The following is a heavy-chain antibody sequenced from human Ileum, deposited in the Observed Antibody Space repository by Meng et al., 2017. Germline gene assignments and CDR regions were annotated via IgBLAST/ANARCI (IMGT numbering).Heavy chain of an antibody. D-gene: IGHD5-18*01. Sequence: GGSLRLSCAASGFTFSKYWMSWVRQAPGKRLEWVANLHPDGSEDYYVDSVRGRFTTSRDNAKSSLYLQMNSLRAEDTAVYHCARDDGIRTVDYWGQGTLVTVSS. V-gene: IGHV3-7*01. J-gene: IGHJ4*02. CDR1: GFTFSKYW. CDR2: LHPDGSED. CDR3: ARDDGIRTVDY.